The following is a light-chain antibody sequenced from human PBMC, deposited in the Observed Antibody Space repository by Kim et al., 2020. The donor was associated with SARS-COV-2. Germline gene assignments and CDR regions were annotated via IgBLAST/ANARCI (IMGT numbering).Light chain of an antibody. V-gene: IGKV1-39*01. J-gene: IGKJ1*01. Sequence: DIQMTQSPSSLSASVGDNVTITCRASQSISTFLNWYQQKPGKAPKLLIYLASSLQSGVPSRFSGSGSGTDFTLTISNLQPEDCGTYYCQQSYSSPQRIGLGNKVDIK. CDR1: QSISTF. CDR3: QQSYSSPQR. CDR2: LAS.